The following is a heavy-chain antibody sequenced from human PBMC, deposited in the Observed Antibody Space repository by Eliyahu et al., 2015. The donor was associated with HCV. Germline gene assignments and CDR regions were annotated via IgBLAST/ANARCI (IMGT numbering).Heavy chain of an antibody. Sequence: QVQLVQSGAEVKKPGASVKVSCKASGYTFTSYGXSWVRXAPGQGLEWMGWISAYXGNTNYAQKLQGRVTMTTDTSTSTAYMELRSLRSDDTAVYYCARDLLARSSLISDIVVVPAASGWFDPWGQGTLVTVSS. CDR1: GYTFTSYG. V-gene: IGHV1-18*04. D-gene: IGHD2-2*01. CDR3: ARDLLARSSLISDIVVVPAASGWFDP. J-gene: IGHJ5*02. CDR2: ISAYXGNT.